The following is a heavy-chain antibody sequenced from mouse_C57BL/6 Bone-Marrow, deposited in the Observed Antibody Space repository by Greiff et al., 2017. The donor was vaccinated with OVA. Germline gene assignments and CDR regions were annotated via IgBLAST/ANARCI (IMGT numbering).Heavy chain of an antibody. CDR3: ARLVGRDFDY. Sequence: DVMLVESGGGLVKPGGSLKLSCAASGFTFSDYGMHWVRQAPEKGLEWVAYISSGSSTIYYADTVKGRFTISRDNAKNTLFLQMTSLRSEDTAMYYCARLVGRDFDYWGQGTTLTVSS. D-gene: IGHD1-1*02. CDR1: GFTFSDYG. V-gene: IGHV5-17*01. CDR2: ISSGSSTI. J-gene: IGHJ2*01.